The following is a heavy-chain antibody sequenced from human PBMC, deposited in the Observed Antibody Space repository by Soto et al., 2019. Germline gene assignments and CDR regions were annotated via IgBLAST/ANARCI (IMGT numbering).Heavy chain of an antibody. Sequence: LRLSCASSGFIFSDYAMSWVRQAPGKGLEWVSSISGSGDATSYTDSVKGRFTISRDNSRNTLWLQVNSLRADDTAVYYCVRSDCGPGPSRSMPLWGKGT. CDR3: VRSDCGPGPSRSMPL. V-gene: IGHV3-23*01. CDR1: GFIFSDYA. J-gene: IGHJ6*03. CDR2: ISGSGDAT. D-gene: IGHD2-21*01.